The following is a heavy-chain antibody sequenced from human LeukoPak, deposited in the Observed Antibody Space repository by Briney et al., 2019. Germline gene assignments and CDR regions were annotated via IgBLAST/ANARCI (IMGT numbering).Heavy chain of an antibody. J-gene: IGHJ4*02. Sequence: PSETLSLTCSVPGGSISSSTSYWGWVRQPPGEGLEWIVTIYYSGSTYYNPSLKSRVTISVDTSKNQFSLKLGSVTAADTAVYYCARQTYGSGSYYNLDYWGQGTLVTVSS. D-gene: IGHD3-10*01. V-gene: IGHV4-39*01. CDR3: ARQTYGSGSYYNLDY. CDR2: IYYSGST. CDR1: GGSISSSTSY.